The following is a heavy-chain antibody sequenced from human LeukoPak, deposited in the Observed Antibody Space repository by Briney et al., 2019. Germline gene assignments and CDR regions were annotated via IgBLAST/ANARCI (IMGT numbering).Heavy chain of an antibody. CDR1: GFTFSNCA. CDR2: ISGSGGNT. V-gene: IGHV3-23*01. CDR3: AKTHEDNYNYSFDY. J-gene: IGHJ4*02. Sequence: GGSLRLSCAATGFTFSNCAKSWVRQAPGKGLEWVSAISGSGGNTYYADSVKGRFTISRDNSKNTLYLQMNSLRAEDTAVYFCAKTHEDNYNYSFDYWGQGTLVTVSS. D-gene: IGHD5-24*01.